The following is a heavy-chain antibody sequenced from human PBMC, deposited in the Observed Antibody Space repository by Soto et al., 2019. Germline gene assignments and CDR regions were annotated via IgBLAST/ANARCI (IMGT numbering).Heavy chain of an antibody. D-gene: IGHD6-6*01. V-gene: IGHV5-51*01. CDR2: IYPGDSDT. CDR1: GYRFTSYW. CDR3: ARLGLYSSSPSDY. Sequence: GGSVKISCEGSGYRFTSYWSGWVREMPGKGLEWMAIIYPGDSDTRYSPSFQCQVTISADKSISTAYLQWSSLKASDTAMYYCARLGLYSSSPSDYWGQGTLVTVSS. J-gene: IGHJ4*02.